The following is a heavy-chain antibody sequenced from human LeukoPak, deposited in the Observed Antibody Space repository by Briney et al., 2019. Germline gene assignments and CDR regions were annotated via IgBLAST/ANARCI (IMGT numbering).Heavy chain of an antibody. CDR1: GFTLSNYW. D-gene: IGHD1-26*01. Sequence: GGSLRLSCAASGFTLSNYWMHWVRQAPGKGPVWVSRINPDGSRIDYAESVRGRFTISRNSAVNTLYLQMNSLRAEDTAVYYCSRDFVGADDYWGQGTLVTVSS. CDR2: INPDGSRI. CDR3: SRDFVGADDY. V-gene: IGHV3-74*01. J-gene: IGHJ4*02.